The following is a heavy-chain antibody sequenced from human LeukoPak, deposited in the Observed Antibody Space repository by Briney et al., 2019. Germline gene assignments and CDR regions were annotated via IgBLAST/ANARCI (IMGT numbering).Heavy chain of an antibody. Sequence: KASETLSLTCAVYGGSFSGYYWSWIRQPPGKGLEWIGEINHSGSTNYNPSLKSRVTISVDTSKNQFSLKLSSVTAADTAVYYCARPPKSWGQGTLVTVSS. J-gene: IGHJ4*02. V-gene: IGHV4-34*01. CDR3: ARPPKS. CDR1: GGSFSGYY. CDR2: INHSGST.